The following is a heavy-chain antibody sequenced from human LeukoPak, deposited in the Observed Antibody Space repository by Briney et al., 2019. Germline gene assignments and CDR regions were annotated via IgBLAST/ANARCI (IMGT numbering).Heavy chain of an antibody. V-gene: IGHV4-34*01. J-gene: IGHJ6*03. D-gene: IGHD2-21*02. CDR1: GGSFSGYY. CDR3: ARGRVVVTDRLYYYYYMDV. CDR2: INHSGST. Sequence: PSETLSLTCAVYGGSFSGYYWSWIRQPPGKGLEYIGEINHSGSTNYNPSLKSRVNISVYTSKNQFYLKLSWVTAADTAVYYCARGRVVVTDRLYYYYYMDVWGKGTTVTVSS.